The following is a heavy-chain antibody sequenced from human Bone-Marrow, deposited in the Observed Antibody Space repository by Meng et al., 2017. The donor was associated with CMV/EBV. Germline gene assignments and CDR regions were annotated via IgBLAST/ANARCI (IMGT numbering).Heavy chain of an antibody. CDR3: AKVVLPLIAYDAFDI. J-gene: IGHJ3*02. CDR1: GFTFGSYG. D-gene: IGHD3-16*01. Sequence: SGFTFGSYGMHWVRQAPGKGLEWVAVIWYDGSNTYYADSVQGRFTISRDNSKHTLYLQMNSLRAEDTAVYYCAKVVLPLIAYDAFDIWGQGTMVTVSS. CDR2: IWYDGSNT. V-gene: IGHV3-33*06.